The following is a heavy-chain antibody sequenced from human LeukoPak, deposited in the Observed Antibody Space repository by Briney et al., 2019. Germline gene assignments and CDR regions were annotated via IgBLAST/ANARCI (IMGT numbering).Heavy chain of an antibody. Sequence: GGSLRLSCAASGFTFSSYAMSWVRRAPGKGLEWVSAISGSGGSTYYADSVKGRFTISRDNSKNTLYLQMNSLRAEDTAVYYCAKDPGSGWYDWYFQHWGQGTLVTVSS. CDR2: ISGSGGST. V-gene: IGHV3-23*01. D-gene: IGHD6-19*01. J-gene: IGHJ1*01. CDR1: GFTFSSYA. CDR3: AKDPGSGWYDWYFQH.